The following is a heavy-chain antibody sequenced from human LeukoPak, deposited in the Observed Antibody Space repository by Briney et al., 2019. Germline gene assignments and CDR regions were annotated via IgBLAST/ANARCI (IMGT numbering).Heavy chain of an antibody. J-gene: IGHJ5*02. V-gene: IGHV1-18*04. Sequence: ASVKVSCKASGYIFASYGISWVRQAPGQGLEWMGWISAYNGSTNYAQKLQGRVTMTTDTSTSTAYMELRSLRSDDTAVYYCARSRYSSDRFDPWGQGTLVTVSS. CDR3: ARSRYSSDRFDP. CDR1: GYIFASYG. D-gene: IGHD6-19*01. CDR2: ISAYNGST.